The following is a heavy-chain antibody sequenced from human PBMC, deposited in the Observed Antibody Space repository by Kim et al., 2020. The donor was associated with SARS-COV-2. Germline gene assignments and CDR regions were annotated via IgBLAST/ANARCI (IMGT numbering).Heavy chain of an antibody. V-gene: IGHV7-4-1*02. CDR3: ARDPSVITIVGVVIIEPYYLDF. CDR1: GYTFTSYA. Sequence: ASVKVSCKASGYTFTSYAMNWVRRAPGQGLEWMGWINTNTGNPTYAQGFTGRFVFSLDTSVSTAYLQISSLQAEDTAVYYCARDPSVITIVGVVIIEPYYLDFWGQGTLVTVSS. CDR2: INTNTGNP. J-gene: IGHJ4*02. D-gene: IGHD3-3*01.